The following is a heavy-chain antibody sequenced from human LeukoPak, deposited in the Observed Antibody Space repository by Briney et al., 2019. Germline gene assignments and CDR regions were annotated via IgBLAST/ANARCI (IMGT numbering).Heavy chain of an antibody. CDR2: IYYSGST. D-gene: IGHD3-3*01. V-gene: IGHV4-61*01. J-gene: IGHJ4*02. CDR1: GGSVSSGSYY. Sequence: SSETLSLTCTVSGGSVSSGSYYWRWIRQPPGKGLEWIGYIYYSGSTNYNPSLKSRVTISVDTSKNQFSLKLSSVTAADTAVYYCARVPLGRWDGFWSGYYNKYYFDYWGQGTLVTVSS. CDR3: ARVPLGRWDGFWSGYYNKYYFDY.